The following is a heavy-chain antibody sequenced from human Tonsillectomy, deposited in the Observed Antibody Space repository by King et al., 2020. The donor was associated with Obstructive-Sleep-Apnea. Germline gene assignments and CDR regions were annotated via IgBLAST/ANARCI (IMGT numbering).Heavy chain of an antibody. CDR1: GFTFSSYS. CDR3: ARDHNWAFDH. D-gene: IGHD5-24*01. J-gene: IGHJ4*02. CDR2: ISISGSDM. V-gene: IGHV3-48*04. Sequence: EVQLVESGGGLVQPGGSLRLSCAASGFTFSSYSMNWVRQAPGKGREWVSFISISGSDMYYADSVKGRFTISRDNPKNSLYLQMNSLRPEDTAVFYCARDHNWAFDHWGQGTLVTVSS.